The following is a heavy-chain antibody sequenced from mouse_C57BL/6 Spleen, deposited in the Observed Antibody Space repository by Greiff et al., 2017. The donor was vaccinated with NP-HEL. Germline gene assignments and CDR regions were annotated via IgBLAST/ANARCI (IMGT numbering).Heavy chain of an antibody. CDR3: ATIYYGNFYAMDY. CDR2: INPGSGGT. V-gene: IGHV1-54*01. CDR1: GYAFTNYL. J-gene: IGHJ4*01. Sequence: QVQLKESGAELVRPGTSVKVSCKASGYAFTNYLIEWVKQRPGQGLEWIGVINPGSGGTNYNEKFKGKATLTADKSSSTAYMQLSSLTSEDSAVYFCATIYYGNFYAMDYWGQGTSVTVSS. D-gene: IGHD2-1*01.